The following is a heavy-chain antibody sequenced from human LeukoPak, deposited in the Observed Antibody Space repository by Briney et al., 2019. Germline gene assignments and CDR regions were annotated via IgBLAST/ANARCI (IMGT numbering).Heavy chain of an antibody. V-gene: IGHV3-23*01. J-gene: IGHJ4*02. D-gene: IGHD3-16*01. CDR3: AKGYYDYVWGSYYFDY. Sequence: QPGGSLRLSCAASGFTFSSYAMSWVSQAPGKGLEWVSAISGSGGSTYYADSVKGRFTISRDNSRDTLYLQMNSLRAEDTAVYYCAKGYYDYVWGSYYFDYWGQGTLVTVSS. CDR1: GFTFSSYA. CDR2: ISGSGGST.